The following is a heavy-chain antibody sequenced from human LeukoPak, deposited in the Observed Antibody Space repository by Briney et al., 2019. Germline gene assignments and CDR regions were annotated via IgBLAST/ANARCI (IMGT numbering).Heavy chain of an antibody. CDR1: GFTFSSYA. CDR2: ISYDGSNK. J-gene: IGHJ4*02. V-gene: IGHV3-30-3*01. D-gene: IGHD2-15*01. CDR3: ATPISPYCSGGSCYPDY. Sequence: GGSLRLSCAASGFTFSSYAMHWVRQAPGKGLEWVAVISYDGSNKYYADSVKGRFTISRDNSKNTLYLQMNSLRAEDTAVYYCATPISPYCSGGSCYPDYWGQGTLVTVSS.